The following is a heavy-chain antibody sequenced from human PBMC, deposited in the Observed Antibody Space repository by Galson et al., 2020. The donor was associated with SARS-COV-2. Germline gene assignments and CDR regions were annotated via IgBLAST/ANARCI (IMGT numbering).Heavy chain of an antibody. Sequence: GASVKVSCKVSGYTLTGLSMHWVRQAPGKGLEWMGGFDPEDGETIYAQKFQGRVTMTEDTSTDTAYMELSSLRSEDTAVYYCATTTPLAVAGTSWFDPWGQGTLVTVSS. V-gene: IGHV1-24*01. J-gene: IGHJ5*02. CDR1: GYTLTGLS. D-gene: IGHD6-19*01. CDR2: FDPEDGET. CDR3: ATTTPLAVAGTSWFDP.